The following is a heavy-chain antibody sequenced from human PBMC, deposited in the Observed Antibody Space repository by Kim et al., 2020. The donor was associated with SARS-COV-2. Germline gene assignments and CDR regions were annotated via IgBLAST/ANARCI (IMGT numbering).Heavy chain of an antibody. J-gene: IGHJ5*02. V-gene: IGHV1-69*13. D-gene: IGHD6-19*01. CDR2: IIPIFGTA. Sequence: SVKVSCKASGGTFSSYAMRGVRGAPGQGLEWMGGIIPIFGTANYAQKFQGRVTITADESTSTAYMEPSSLRSEDTAVYYCARTGIAVVYNWFDPWGQGTLVTVSS. CDR3: ARTGIAVVYNWFDP. CDR1: GGTFSSYA.